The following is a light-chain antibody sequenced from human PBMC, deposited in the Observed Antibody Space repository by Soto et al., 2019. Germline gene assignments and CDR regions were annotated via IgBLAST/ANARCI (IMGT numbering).Light chain of an antibody. Sequence: QSALTQPASVSGSPGQSITISCNGTRSDVGGYNYVSWYQHHPGKAPKLMIYDVSNRPSGVSNRFSGSKSGNTASLTISGLQAEDEADYYCSSYTSSSTLEVFGTGTKLTVL. CDR3: SSYTSSSTLEV. CDR1: RSDVGGYNY. CDR2: DVS. V-gene: IGLV2-14*03. J-gene: IGLJ1*01.